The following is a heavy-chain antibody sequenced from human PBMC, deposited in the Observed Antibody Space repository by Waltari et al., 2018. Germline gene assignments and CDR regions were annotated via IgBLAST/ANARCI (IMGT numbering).Heavy chain of an antibody. Sequence: EVQLVESGGGLVQPGGSLRLSCAASGFTFSSYWMSWVRQAPGKGLEWVANIKQDGSEKYDVDSGKGRFTMSRDNAKNSLYLQMNSLRAEDTAVYYCARDPTYYYDSSGYSPPFLGDYWGQGTLVTVSS. CDR2: IKQDGSEK. J-gene: IGHJ4*02. CDR3: ARDPTYYYDSSGYSPPFLGDY. CDR1: GFTFSSYW. D-gene: IGHD3-22*01. V-gene: IGHV3-7*01.